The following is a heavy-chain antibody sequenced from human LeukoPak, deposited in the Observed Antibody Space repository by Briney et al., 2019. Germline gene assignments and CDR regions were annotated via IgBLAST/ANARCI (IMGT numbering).Heavy chain of an antibody. J-gene: IGHJ5*02. CDR1: GFTFSSYW. Sequence: GGSLRLSRAASGFTFSSYWMTWVRQAPGRGLEWVANIKQDGSEKYYVDSVKGRFTISRDNANNSLYLQMHSLRGEDTAVYYCARGFRGANWFDPWGQGTLVTVSS. D-gene: IGHD3-10*01. V-gene: IGHV3-7*04. CDR2: IKQDGSEK. CDR3: ARGFRGANWFDP.